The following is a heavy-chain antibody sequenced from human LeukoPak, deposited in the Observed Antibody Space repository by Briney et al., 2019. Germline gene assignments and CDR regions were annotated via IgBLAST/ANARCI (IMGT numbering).Heavy chain of an antibody. V-gene: IGHV1-3*01. CDR2: INAGNGNT. D-gene: IGHD5-12*01. J-gene: IGHJ3*02. CDR3: ARAQGGYDFAAFDI. CDR1: GYTFNTYA. Sequence: ASVNVSCKASGYTFNTYAIHWVRQAPGQRPEWMGWINAGNGNTKSSQKFQGRVTLTRDKSASAAYMELSSLTSEDTAVYYCARAQGGYDFAAFDIWGQGTVVIVSS.